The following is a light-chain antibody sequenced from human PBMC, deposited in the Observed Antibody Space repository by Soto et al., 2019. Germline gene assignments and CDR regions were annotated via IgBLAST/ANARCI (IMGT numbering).Light chain of an antibody. CDR3: QHYSTYPLT. CDR2: KAS. CDR1: QSISSW. V-gene: IGKV1-5*03. Sequence: DIPMTQSPSTLSASVGDRVTITCRASQSISSWLAWYQQKPGKAPNLLIYKASTLQSGVPSRFSGSGSGTEFTLTISTLQPDDFATYFCQHYSTYPLTFGGGTKVEI. J-gene: IGKJ4*01.